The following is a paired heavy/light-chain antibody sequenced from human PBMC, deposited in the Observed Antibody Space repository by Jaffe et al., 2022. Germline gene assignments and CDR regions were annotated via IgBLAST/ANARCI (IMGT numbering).Heavy chain of an antibody. D-gene: IGHD1-1*01. V-gene: IGHV3-74*01. CDR3: ARGGNYYFDI. J-gene: IGHJ4*02. CDR1: GFTFSNYW. CDR2: INTDGRTT. Sequence: EVQLVESGGDVVQPGGSLRLACAASGFTFSNYWIHWVRQAPGKGLVWVSRINTDGRTTNSAEGRFTISRDNAKNTVYLQMSSLRAEDTAVYYCARGGNYYFDIWGQGTLVTVSS.
Light chain of an antibody. J-gene: IGLJ1*01. CDR1: SSDVGGYNY. Sequence: QSALTQPASVSGSPGQSITISCTGTSSDVGGYNYVSWYQQHPGKAPKLMIYAVTGRPSGVSNRFSGSKSGNTASLTISGLRTEDEADYYCTSYTSSSTLVYVFGTGTKVTVL. V-gene: IGLV2-14*03. CDR2: AVT. CDR3: TSYTSSSTLVYV.